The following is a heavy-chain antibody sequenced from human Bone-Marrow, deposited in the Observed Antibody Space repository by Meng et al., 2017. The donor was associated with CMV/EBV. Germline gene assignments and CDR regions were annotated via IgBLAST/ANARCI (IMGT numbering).Heavy chain of an antibody. CDR2: IIPIFGTA. J-gene: IGHJ6*02. CDR1: GGIFSTYA. V-gene: IGHV1-69*05. D-gene: IGHD2-2*02. Sequence: SVKVSCKASGGIFSTYAITWVRQAPGQGLEWMGGIIPIFGTANYAQKFQGRVTITTDESTSTAYMEVSSLRSEDTAVYYCARGDYCSSTSCYNYYYYGMDVWGQGTTVTVSS. CDR3: ARGDYCSSTSCYNYYYYGMDV.